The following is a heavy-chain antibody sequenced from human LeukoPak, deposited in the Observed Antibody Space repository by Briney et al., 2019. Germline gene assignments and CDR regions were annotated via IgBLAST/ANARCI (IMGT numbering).Heavy chain of an antibody. V-gene: IGHV1-69*13. CDR2: IIPIFGTA. CDR3: ARARYSGYDWTYYYGMDV. Sequence: SVKVSCKASGGTFSSYAISWVRQAPGQGLEWMGGIIPIFGTANYAQKFQGRVTITADESTSTAYMELSSLRSEDTAVYYCARARYSGYDWTYYYGMDVWGQGTTVTVSS. D-gene: IGHD5-12*01. CDR1: GGTFSSYA. J-gene: IGHJ6*02.